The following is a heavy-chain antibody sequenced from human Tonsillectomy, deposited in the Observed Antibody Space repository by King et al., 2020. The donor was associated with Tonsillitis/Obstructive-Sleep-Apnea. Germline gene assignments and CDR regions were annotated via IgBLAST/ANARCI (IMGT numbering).Heavy chain of an antibody. J-gene: IGHJ2*01. D-gene: IGHD5-12*01. Sequence: VQLVESGGGLVQPGGSLRLSCAAAGLTFSSYEMNWVRQAPGKGLEWVSYISSSGTTIYYADSVKGRFTISRDNAKNSLFLQMNSLRVEDTAVYYCVSDSLGWSFDLWGRGTLVSVSS. V-gene: IGHV3-48*03. CDR1: GLTFSSYE. CDR2: ISSSGTTI. CDR3: VSDSLGWSFDL.